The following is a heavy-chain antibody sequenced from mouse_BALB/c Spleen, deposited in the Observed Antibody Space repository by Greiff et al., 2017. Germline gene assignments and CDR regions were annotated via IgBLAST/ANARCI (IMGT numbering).Heavy chain of an antibody. Sequence: VQLQQPGAELVKPGASVKLSCKASGYTFTSYWMHWVKQRPGQGLEWIGEINPSNGRTNYNEKFKSKATLTVDKSSSTAYMQLSSLTSEDSAVYYCARERDYYDYRSYAMDYWGQGTSVTVSS. D-gene: IGHD2-4*01. V-gene: IGHV1S81*02. J-gene: IGHJ4*01. CDR1: GYTFTSYW. CDR3: ARERDYYDYRSYAMDY. CDR2: INPSNGRT.